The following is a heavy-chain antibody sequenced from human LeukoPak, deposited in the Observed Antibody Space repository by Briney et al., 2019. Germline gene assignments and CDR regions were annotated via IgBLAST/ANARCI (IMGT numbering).Heavy chain of an antibody. D-gene: IGHD1-1*01. CDR3: AKRLDPYYFDY. CDR1: GFTFTTYA. J-gene: IGHJ4*02. V-gene: IGHV3-23*01. Sequence: GGSLRLSCAASGFTFTTYAMSWVRQAPGKGLEWVSAISNTGDSTYHADSVKGRFTISRDNSKNTLYLQMNSLRAEDTAVYYCAKRLDPYYFDYWGQGTLVTVSS. CDR2: ISNTGDST.